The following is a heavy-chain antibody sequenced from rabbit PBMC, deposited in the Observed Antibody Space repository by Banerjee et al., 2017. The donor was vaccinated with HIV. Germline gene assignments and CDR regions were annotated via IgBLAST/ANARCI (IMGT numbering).Heavy chain of an antibody. CDR2: IAADSTGRT. D-gene: IGHD2-1*01. CDR1: GFDLSSYYY. J-gene: IGHJ4*01. V-gene: IGHV1S45*01. Sequence: QEQLEESGGGLVKPEGSLTLTCKASGFDLSSYYYMCWVRQAPGKGLEWIACIAADSTGRTYYATWAKGRFTISTTSSTTVTLQMTSLTAADTATYFCARNSYDDYGDYGGVYYFNLWGPGTLVTVS. CDR3: ARNSYDDYGDYGGVYYFNL.